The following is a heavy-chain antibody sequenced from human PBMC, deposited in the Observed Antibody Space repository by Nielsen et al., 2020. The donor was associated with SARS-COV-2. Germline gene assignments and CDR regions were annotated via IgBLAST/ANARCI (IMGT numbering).Heavy chain of an antibody. J-gene: IGHJ4*02. CDR1: GFTFSSYG. Sequence: GESLKISCAASGFTFSSYGMHWVRQAPGKGLEWVAVIWYDGSNKYYADSVKGRFTISRDNSKNTLYLQMNSLRAEDTAVYYCATSRGMYSSSSTGYFDYWGQGTLVTVSS. CDR3: ATSRGMYSSSSTGYFDY. V-gene: IGHV3-33*08. CDR2: IWYDGSNK. D-gene: IGHD6-13*01.